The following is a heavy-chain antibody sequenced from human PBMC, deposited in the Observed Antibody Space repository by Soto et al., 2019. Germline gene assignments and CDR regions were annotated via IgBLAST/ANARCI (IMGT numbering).Heavy chain of an antibody. CDR2: ISYDGSSK. Sequence: QVQLVESGGGVVQPGRSLRLSCAASGFSFSFYAIHWVRQAPGKGLEWVAVISYDGSSKYYADSVEGRFTISRDNSKNTLYLHMNSLRAEDTAVYYCARGSILLLAPYVDSWGQGTLVTVSS. V-gene: IGHV3-30-3*01. CDR3: ARGSILLLAPYVDS. CDR1: GFSFSFYA. D-gene: IGHD3-10*01. J-gene: IGHJ4*02.